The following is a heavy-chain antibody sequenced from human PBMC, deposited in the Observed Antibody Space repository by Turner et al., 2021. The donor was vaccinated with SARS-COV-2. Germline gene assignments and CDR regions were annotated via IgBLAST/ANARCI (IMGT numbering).Heavy chain of an antibody. CDR2: ISGSGGTT. CDR1: GFTFSSYA. V-gene: IGHV3-23*01. D-gene: IGHD3-22*01. J-gene: IGHJ4*02. Sequence: EVQLLESGGGLVKPGGSLRLSCPAPGFTFSSYAMSWVRQAPGKGLEWVSAISGSGGTTYYADSVKGRFTISRDNSKNTLYLQMNSLRAEDTAVYYCAKADRVMIVVVITLFDYWGQGTLVTVSS. CDR3: AKADRVMIVVVITLFDY.